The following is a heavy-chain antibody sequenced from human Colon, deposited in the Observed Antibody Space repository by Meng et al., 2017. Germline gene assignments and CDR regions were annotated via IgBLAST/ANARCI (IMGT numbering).Heavy chain of an antibody. D-gene: IGHD2-15*01. J-gene: IGHJ5*02. CDR1: GYSFTSLG. Sequence: QVQRVQSGAEWKKPGASGKVSCKTSGYSFTSLGISWVRQAPGQGLEWMGWISVDNGDTNYAQRFQGRVTITADIATNTAYMELRSLRSDDTAVYYCARGGSALTIMGSLDPWGQGTLVTVSS. CDR3: ARGGSALTIMGSLDP. V-gene: IGHV1-18*01. CDR2: ISVDNGDT.